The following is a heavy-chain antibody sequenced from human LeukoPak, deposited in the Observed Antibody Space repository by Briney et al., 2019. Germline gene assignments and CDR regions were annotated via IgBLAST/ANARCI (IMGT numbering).Heavy chain of an antibody. J-gene: IGHJ4*02. Sequence: SCKASGGTFSSYAMSWVRQAPGKGLEWVSAISGSGGSTYYADSVKGRFTISRDNSKNTLYLQMNSLRAEDTAVYYCAKNGEYSSSFDYWGQGTLVTVSS. CDR1: GGTFSSYA. D-gene: IGHD6-6*01. CDR2: ISGSGGST. V-gene: IGHV3-23*01. CDR3: AKNGEYSSSFDY.